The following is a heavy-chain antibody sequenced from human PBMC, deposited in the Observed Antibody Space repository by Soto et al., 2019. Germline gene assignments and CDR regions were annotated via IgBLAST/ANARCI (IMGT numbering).Heavy chain of an antibody. J-gene: IGHJ6*02. V-gene: IGHV1-46*01. CDR3: AVGGNYLGMDV. Sequence: QVQLVQSGAEVKKPGASVKVSCKASGYTFTSYYMHWVRLAPGQGLEWMGIINPDGGGTSYAQQFQGRVIMTRDTSTSTVSMEISSLRSEETAVYYCAVGGNYLGMDVWGQGTTVTVSS. CDR1: GYTFTSYY. CDR2: INPDGGGT.